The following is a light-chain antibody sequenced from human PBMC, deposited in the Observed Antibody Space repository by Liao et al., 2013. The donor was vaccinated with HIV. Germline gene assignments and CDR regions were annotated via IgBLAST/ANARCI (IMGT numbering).Light chain of an antibody. J-gene: IGLJ1*01. CDR1: ALPKQY. CDR3: QVWHSGSDHYV. Sequence: SYELTQPPSVSVSPGQTARITCSGDALPKQYAYWYQQKPGQAPVLLIYKDSERPSGIPERFSGSNSANTATLTISRVEAGDEADYYCQVWHSGSDHYVFGTGTKVTVL. V-gene: IGLV3-25*02. CDR2: KDS.